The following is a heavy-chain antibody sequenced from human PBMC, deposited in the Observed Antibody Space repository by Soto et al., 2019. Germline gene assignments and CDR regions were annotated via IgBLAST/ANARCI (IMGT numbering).Heavy chain of an antibody. J-gene: IGHJ4*02. CDR3: ARDLAAVPRAFDY. D-gene: IGHD6-13*01. CDR1: GGSIGSYF. CDR2: VYYTGTT. Sequence: PSETLSLICTVSGGSIGSYFYIWVRQPPGKGLEWIGSVYYTGTTDYNPSLKSRVTISVDTSKTQFSLNLRSVTAADTAVYYCARDLAAVPRAFDYWGRGTLVTVSS. V-gene: IGHV4-59*01.